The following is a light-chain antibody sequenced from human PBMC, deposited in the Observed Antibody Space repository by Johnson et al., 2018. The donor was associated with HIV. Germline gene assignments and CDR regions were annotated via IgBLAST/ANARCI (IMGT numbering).Light chain of an antibody. CDR1: SSNIGNNY. CDR3: ETWDRSLSGYYV. J-gene: IGLJ1*01. V-gene: IGLV1-51*02. Sequence: QSVLTQPPSVSAAPGQKVTISCSGSSSNIGNNYVSWYQKLPGTAPKLLIYKNNERPSGIPDRFSGSKSGTSATMGITGLQTGDEADYYCETWDRSLSGYYVFGTGNKRTVL. CDR2: KNN.